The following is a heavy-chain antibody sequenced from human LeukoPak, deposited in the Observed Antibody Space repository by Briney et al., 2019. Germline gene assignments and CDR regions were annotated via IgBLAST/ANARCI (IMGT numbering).Heavy chain of an antibody. CDR2: IKEDRTAD. CDR1: GFSVRDFW. J-gene: IGHJ4*02. V-gene: IGHV3-7*01. D-gene: IGHD1-1*01. CDR3: VRGGWELDY. Sequence: GGSLRLSCVASGFSVRDFWMAWVRQAPGKGLEWVAHIKEDRTADYYVDSVKGRFSISKDDGKNSLHLQMNSLRVEDTAVYYCVRGGWELDYWGQGTLVTVSS.